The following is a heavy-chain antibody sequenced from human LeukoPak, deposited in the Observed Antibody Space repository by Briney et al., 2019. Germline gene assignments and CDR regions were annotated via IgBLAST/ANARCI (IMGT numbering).Heavy chain of an antibody. CDR2: INHSGST. D-gene: IGHD4-23*01. J-gene: IGHJ4*02. CDR3: ATGGNSFDY. CDR1: GGSFSGYY. V-gene: IGHV4-34*01. Sequence: SETLSLTCAVYGGSFSGYYWSWIRQPPGKGLEWIGEINHSGSTNYNPSLKSRVTISVDTSKNQFSLKLSSVTAADTAVYYCATGGNSFDYWGQGTLVTVSS.